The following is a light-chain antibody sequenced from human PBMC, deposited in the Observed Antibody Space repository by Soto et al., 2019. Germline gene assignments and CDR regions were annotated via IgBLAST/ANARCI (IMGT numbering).Light chain of an antibody. V-gene: IGKV1-33*01. CDR1: HDIGTY. Sequence: DVQMTQSPSSLSASVGDRVTITCQASHDIGTYLNWYQHKPWKAPKLLIFDTSHLATGVPARFSGGGSDTYFTFTITNLQPEDVAVYYCQQFDSVPLTFGGGTHVEI. J-gene: IGKJ4*01. CDR3: QQFDSVPLT. CDR2: DTS.